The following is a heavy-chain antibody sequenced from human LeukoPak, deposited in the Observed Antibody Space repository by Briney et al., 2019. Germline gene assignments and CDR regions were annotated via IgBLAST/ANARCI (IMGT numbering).Heavy chain of an antibody. Sequence: SETLSLTCTVSGVSISSYYWSWIRQTPGKGLEWIGYIYYSGGTNYNPSLKSRITISVDTSENQCSLKLRSLTAADTAAYYCARLRPAYGMDVWGQGTTVTVS. J-gene: IGHJ6*02. V-gene: IGHV4-59*08. CDR1: GVSISSYY. CDR2: IYYSGGT. CDR3: ARLRPAYGMDV.